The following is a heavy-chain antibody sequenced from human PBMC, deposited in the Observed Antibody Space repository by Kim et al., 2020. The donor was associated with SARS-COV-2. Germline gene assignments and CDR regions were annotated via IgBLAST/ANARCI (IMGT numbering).Heavy chain of an antibody. CDR1: GFSFSRHA. CDR3: ARDSVESGGYLDY. J-gene: IGHJ4*02. D-gene: IGHD3-10*01. Sequence: GGSLRLSCAAFGFSFSRHAMHWVRQAPGKGLEWVAVMSYDGSKKHYADSVKGRFNISRDNSKYTVYLQMNSLRVEDKALYYCARDSVESGGYLDYWGQGT. V-gene: IGHV3-30*04. CDR2: MSYDGSKK.